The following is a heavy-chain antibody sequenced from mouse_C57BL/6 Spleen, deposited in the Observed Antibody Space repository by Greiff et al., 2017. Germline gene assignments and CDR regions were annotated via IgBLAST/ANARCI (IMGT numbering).Heavy chain of an antibody. CDR3: ARGDYSMMDY. J-gene: IGHJ4*01. Sequence: VQLQQPGAELVRPGSSVKLSCKASGYTFTSYWMHWVKQRPIQGLEWIGNIDPSDSETHYNQKFKDKATLTVDKSSSTAYMQLSSLTSEDSAVYYCARGDYSMMDYWGLGTSVTVSS. V-gene: IGHV1-52*01. CDR2: IDPSDSET. CDR1: GYTFTSYW. D-gene: IGHD2-5*01.